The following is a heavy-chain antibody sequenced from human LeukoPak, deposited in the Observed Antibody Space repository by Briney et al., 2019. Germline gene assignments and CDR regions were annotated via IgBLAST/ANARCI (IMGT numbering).Heavy chain of an antibody. Sequence: GGSLRLSCAASGFTFSDYYMSWIRQAPGKGLEWVSYISSSGSTIYYADSVKGRFTISRDNAKNSLYLQMNSLRAEGTAVYYCARDSVAAAGTTTHYYGMDVWGQGTTVTVSS. D-gene: IGHD6-13*01. V-gene: IGHV3-11*01. CDR3: ARDSVAAAGTTTHYYGMDV. CDR1: GFTFSDYY. J-gene: IGHJ6*02. CDR2: ISSSGSTI.